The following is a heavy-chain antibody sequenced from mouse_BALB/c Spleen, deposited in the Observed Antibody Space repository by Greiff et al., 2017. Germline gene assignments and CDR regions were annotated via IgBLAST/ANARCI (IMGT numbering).Heavy chain of an antibody. CDR2: ISYSGSN. CDR3: ARRGRYDGFAY. V-gene: IGHV3-8*02. CDR1: GDSITSGY. D-gene: IGHD2-14*01. J-gene: IGHJ3*01. Sequence: DVQLQESGPSLVKPSQTLSLTCSVTGDSITSGYWNWIRKYPGNKLEYMGYISYSGSNYDNPTLKSRITITRDTYKYQSYLQLNSVTTEDTATYYCARRGRYDGFAYWGQGTLVTVSA.